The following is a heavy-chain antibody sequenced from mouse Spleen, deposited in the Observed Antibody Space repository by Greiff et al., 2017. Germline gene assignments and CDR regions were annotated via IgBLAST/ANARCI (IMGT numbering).Heavy chain of an antibody. CDR1: GFTFNTYA. CDR2: IRSKSSNYAT. V-gene: IGHV10-3*01. CDR3: VSGGNFFAY. J-gene: IGHJ3*01. D-gene: IGHD2-1*01. Sequence: EVQRVESGGGLVQPKGSLKLSCAASGFTFNTYAMHWVRQAPGKGLEWIARIRSKSSNYATYYADSVKDRFTISRDDSQSMLYLQMNNLKTEDTAMYYCVSGGNFFAYWGQGTLVTVSA.